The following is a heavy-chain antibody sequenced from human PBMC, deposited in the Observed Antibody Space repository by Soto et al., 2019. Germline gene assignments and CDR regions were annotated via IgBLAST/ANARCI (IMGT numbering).Heavy chain of an antibody. V-gene: IGHV4-34*01. D-gene: IGHD6-19*01. CDR1: GGSFSGYY. Sequence: SETLSLTCAVYGGSFSGYYWSWIRQPPGKGLEWIGEINHSGSTNYNPSLKSRVTISVDTSKNQFSLKLSSVTAADTAVYYCARRLRQWLGNWFDCWGQGTLVTVSS. CDR2: INHSGST. CDR3: ARRLRQWLGNWFDC. J-gene: IGHJ4*02.